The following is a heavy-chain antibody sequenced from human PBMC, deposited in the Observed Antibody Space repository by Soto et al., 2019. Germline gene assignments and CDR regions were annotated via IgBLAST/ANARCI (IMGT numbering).Heavy chain of an antibody. J-gene: IGHJ5*02. D-gene: IGHD3-22*01. Sequence: GGSLRLSCATSGFTFSSSGMSWVRQAPGKGLEWVSGITASGGNTYYADSVKGRFTISRDNSKNTLYLQMNSLRAEDTAVYYCAKDAAHYSDSSGYFGVLNWFDPWGQGTLVTVSS. CDR2: ITASGGNT. CDR1: GFTFSSSG. CDR3: AKDAAHYSDSSGYFGVLNWFDP. V-gene: IGHV3-23*01.